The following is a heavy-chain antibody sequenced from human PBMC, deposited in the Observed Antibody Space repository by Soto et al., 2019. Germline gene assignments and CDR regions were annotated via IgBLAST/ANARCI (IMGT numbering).Heavy chain of an antibody. D-gene: IGHD2-2*01. J-gene: IGHJ4*02. CDR1: VFSFSSYG. CDR3: ARAPVAVVTAAIRACFYN. V-gene: IGHV3-23*01. Sequence: GGSLRLSCAASVFSFSSYGMSWVRQAPGKGLEWVSGISGFGDSTYYADSVKGRFTISRDNSENTLYLQMNSLRAEDTAVYFSARAPVAVVTAAIRACFYNGGQGAQVTVSS. CDR2: ISGFGDST.